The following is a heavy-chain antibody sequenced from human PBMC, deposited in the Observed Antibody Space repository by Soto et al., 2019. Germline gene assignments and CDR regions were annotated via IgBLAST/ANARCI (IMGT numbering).Heavy chain of an antibody. CDR2: ISSSSSYI. CDR3: ARDLWGWLGPDAFEI. Sequence: PGGSLRLSCAASGFTFSSYSMNWVRQAPGKGLEWVSSISSSSSYIYYADSVKGRFTISRDNAKNSLYLQMNSLRAEDTAVYYCARDLWGWLGPDAFEIWGQGTMVTVSS. D-gene: IGHD2-21*02. V-gene: IGHV3-21*01. CDR1: GFTFSSYS. J-gene: IGHJ3*02.